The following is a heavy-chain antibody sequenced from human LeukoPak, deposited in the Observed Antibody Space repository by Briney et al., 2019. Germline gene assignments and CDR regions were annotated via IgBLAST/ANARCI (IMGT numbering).Heavy chain of an antibody. Sequence: PGGSLRLSCAASGFTFSSYWMSWVRQAPGKGLEWVANIKQDGSEKYYVDSVKGRFTISRDNAKNSLYLQMNSLRSEDTAVYYCARGSSGWYLSSAYYFDYWGQGTLVTVSS. V-gene: IGHV3-7*03. CDR2: IKQDGSEK. CDR1: GFTFSSYW. J-gene: IGHJ4*02. CDR3: ARGSSGWYLSSAYYFDY. D-gene: IGHD6-19*01.